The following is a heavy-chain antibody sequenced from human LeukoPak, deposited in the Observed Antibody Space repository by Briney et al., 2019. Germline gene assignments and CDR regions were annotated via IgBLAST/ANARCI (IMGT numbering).Heavy chain of an antibody. CDR1: GYTLTELS. J-gene: IGHJ6*02. CDR2: FEPEDGKT. Sequence: ASVKVSCKVSGYTLTELSMLWVRQAPGKGLEWTGRFEPEDGKTVDAQTFQGRVTMTEDTSTDTAYMELRSLRSEDTAVYYCATGYLVTAGLMAVWGQGTTVTVSS. V-gene: IGHV1-24*01. D-gene: IGHD6-13*01. CDR3: ATGYLVTAGLMAV.